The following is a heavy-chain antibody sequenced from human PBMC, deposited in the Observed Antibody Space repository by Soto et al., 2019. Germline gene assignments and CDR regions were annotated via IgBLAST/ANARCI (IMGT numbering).Heavy chain of an antibody. V-gene: IGHV3-11*06. D-gene: IGHD3-3*01. CDR1: GFTFSDYY. CDR2: IDSATLYT. Sequence: QVQLVESGGGLVKPGGYLRLSCTASGFTFSDYYMSWIRQAPGQGLEWVSYIDSATLYTKYSDSVKGRFTISRDNAKNSVFLQMNILRADDTAVYYCVRAVFDFCSGSYTADSDYWGQGTQVTVSS. CDR3: VRAVFDFCSGSYTADSDY. J-gene: IGHJ4*02.